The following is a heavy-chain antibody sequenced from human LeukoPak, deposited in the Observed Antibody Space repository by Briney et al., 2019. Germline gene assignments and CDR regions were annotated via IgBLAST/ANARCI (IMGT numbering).Heavy chain of an antibody. Sequence: GGSLRLSCAASGFTFSSYVMHWVRQAPGKGLEWVAVISYDGSNKYYADSVKGRFTISRDNSKNTLYLQMNSLRAEDTAVYYCARVGWAMTYFDYWGQGTLVTVSS. D-gene: IGHD1-26*01. V-gene: IGHV3-30*04. J-gene: IGHJ4*02. CDR2: ISYDGSNK. CDR1: GFTFSSYV. CDR3: ARVGWAMTYFDY.